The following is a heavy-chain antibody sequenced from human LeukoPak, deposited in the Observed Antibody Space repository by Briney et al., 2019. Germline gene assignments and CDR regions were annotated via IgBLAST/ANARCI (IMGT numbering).Heavy chain of an antibody. Sequence: ASVKVSCTASGYTFTGYYMHWVRQAPGQGLEWMGWINPNSGGTNYAQKFQGRVTMTRDTSISTAYMELSRLRSDDTAVYYCALLSRGVSGSYYFDYWGQGTLVTVSS. CDR3: ALLSRGVSGSYYFDY. CDR2: INPNSGGT. J-gene: IGHJ4*02. V-gene: IGHV1-2*02. D-gene: IGHD1-26*01. CDR1: GYTFTGYY.